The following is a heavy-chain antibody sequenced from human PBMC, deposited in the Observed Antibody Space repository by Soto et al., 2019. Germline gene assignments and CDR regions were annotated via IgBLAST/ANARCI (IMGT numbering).Heavy chain of an antibody. CDR2: IIPIFGTA. J-gene: IGHJ6*02. Sequence: ASVKVSCKASGGTFSSYAISWVRQAPGQGLEWMGGIIPIFGTANYAQKFQGQVTISADKSISTAYLQWSSLKASDTAMYYCASAREYQLGDYYYYGMDVWGQGTTVTVSS. V-gene: IGHV1-69*06. D-gene: IGHD2-2*01. CDR3: ASAREYQLGDYYYYGMDV. CDR1: GGTFSSYA.